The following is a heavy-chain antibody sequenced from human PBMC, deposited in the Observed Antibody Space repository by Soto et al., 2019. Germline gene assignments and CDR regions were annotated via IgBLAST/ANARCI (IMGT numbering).Heavy chain of an antibody. J-gene: IGHJ4*02. CDR3: AKEGGLSGSYYISSSYYFDY. D-gene: IGHD1-26*01. CDR2: ISYDGSNT. Sequence: GESLKISCAACGFTFSSYTMNWVRQAPGKGLEWVAIISYDGSNTYYADSVKGRFTISRDNSKNTLYLQMNSLRAEDTSVYYCAKEGGLSGSYYISSSYYFDYWGQGTLVTVSS. V-gene: IGHV3-30*18. CDR1: GFTFSSYT.